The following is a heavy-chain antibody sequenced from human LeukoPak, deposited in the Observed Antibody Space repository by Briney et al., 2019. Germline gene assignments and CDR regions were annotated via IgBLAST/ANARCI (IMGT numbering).Heavy chain of an antibody. D-gene: IGHD3-22*01. CDR2: VTPIFGTA. Sequence: ASVKVSCKASGGTFSRFTISWVRQAPGQGFEWMGGVTPIFGTANFAQRFQGRVSITAGESTSTAFMELSSLRSEDTAVYYCAREWGLESSGFYYAYWGQGTLVTVSS. CDR3: AREWGLESSGFYYAY. CDR1: GGTFSRFT. J-gene: IGHJ4*02. V-gene: IGHV1-69*13.